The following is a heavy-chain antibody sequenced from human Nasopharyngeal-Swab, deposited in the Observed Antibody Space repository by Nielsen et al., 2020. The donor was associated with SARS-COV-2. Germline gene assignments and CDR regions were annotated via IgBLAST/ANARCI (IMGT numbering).Heavy chain of an antibody. D-gene: IGHD3-10*01. CDR2: ISWNNGSI. CDR3: AKAWDGSGRYYYYYGMDV. CDR1: GFTFDDYA. V-gene: IGHV3-9*01. J-gene: IGHJ6*02. Sequence: SLKISCEASGFTFDDYAMHWVRQAPGKGLEWVSGISWNNGSIGYADSVKGRFTISRDNAKNSLYLQMNSLRAEDTALYYCAKAWDGSGRYYYYYGMDVWGQGTTVTVSS.